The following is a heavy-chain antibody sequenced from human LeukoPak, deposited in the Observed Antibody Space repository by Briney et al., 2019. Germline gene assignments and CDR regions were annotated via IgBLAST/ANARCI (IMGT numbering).Heavy chain of an antibody. CDR2: ITSNGAET. V-gene: IGHV3-23*01. Sequence: PGGSMRLSCAASGFWSSNYGMNWVRQAQGKGLEWVSVITSNGAETYYADSVKGRFTVFRDNSKNTLYLQMNSLRADDTAVYYCAKRDWPYFFDYWGQGTPVTVSS. CDR1: GFWSSNYG. CDR3: AKRDWPYFFDY. D-gene: IGHD3/OR15-3a*01. J-gene: IGHJ4*02.